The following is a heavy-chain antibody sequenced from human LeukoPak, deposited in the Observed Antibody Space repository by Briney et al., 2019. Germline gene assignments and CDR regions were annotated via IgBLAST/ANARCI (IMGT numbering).Heavy chain of an antibody. CDR3: ARDFTFYGGSCYNELCNGMDV. CDR2: IYHSGST. CDR1: GYSISSGYY. J-gene: IGHJ6*02. D-gene: IGHD2-15*01. V-gene: IGHV4-38-2*02. Sequence: PSETLSLTCTVSGYSISSGYYWGWIRPPPGKGLEWIGSIYHSGSTYYNPSLKSPVTISVDTSKNQFSLKLSSVTAADTAVYYCARDFTFYGGSCYNELCNGMDVWGQGTTVTVSS.